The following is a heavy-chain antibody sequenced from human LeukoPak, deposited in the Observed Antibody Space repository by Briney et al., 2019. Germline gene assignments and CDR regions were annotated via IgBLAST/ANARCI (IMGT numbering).Heavy chain of an antibody. CDR1: GGTFTSYD. CDR2: MNPNSGNT. CDR3: ARGVFEDYDYVWGSYRKYYFDY. D-gene: IGHD3-16*02. V-gene: IGHV1-8*03. J-gene: IGHJ4*02. Sequence: ASVKVSCKASGGTFTSYDINWVRQATGQGLEWMGLMNPNSGNTGYAQKFQGRVTITRNTSISTAYMELSSLRSEDTAVYYCARGVFEDYDYVWGSYRKYYFDYWGQGTLVTVSS.